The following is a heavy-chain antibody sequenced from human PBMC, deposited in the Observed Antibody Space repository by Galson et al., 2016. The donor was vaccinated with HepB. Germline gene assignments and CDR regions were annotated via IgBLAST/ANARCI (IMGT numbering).Heavy chain of an antibody. V-gene: IGHV3-7*03. CDR2: IKQDGSEK. CDR1: GFTFSSYW. D-gene: IGHD6-25*01. J-gene: IGHJ4*02. Sequence: SLRLSCAASGFTFSSYWMSWVRQAPGKGLEWVANIKQDGSEKYYVDSVKGRFTISRDNAKNSLYRQMNSLRAEDTAVYYCARDLLNLAAPDYWGQGTLVTVSS. CDR3: ARDLLNLAAPDY.